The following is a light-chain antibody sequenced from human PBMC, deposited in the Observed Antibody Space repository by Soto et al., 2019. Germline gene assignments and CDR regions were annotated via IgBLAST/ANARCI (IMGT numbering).Light chain of an antibody. CDR3: QQSYSTLLS. CDR1: QSISTY. CDR2: GAS. V-gene: IGKV1-39*01. Sequence: DIELTQSPSSLSASVGDRVTITCRASQSISTYLNWYQQKGGKAPKLLIHGASSLQSGVPLRFSATGSGTDFGLTIMSLQPEDFATYYCQQSYSTLLSFGGGTKVDIK. J-gene: IGKJ4*01.